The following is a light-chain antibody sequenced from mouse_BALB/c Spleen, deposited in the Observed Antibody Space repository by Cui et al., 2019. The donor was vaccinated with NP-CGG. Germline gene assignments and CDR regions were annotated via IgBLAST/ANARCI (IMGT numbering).Light chain of an antibody. CDR3: ALWYSNHWV. J-gene: IGLJ1*01. V-gene: IGLV1*01. CDR1: TGAVTTFNY. Sequence: QAVVTQESALTTSPGETVTLTCRSITGAVTTFNYANWVQEKPDHLFTGLIGGTNNRAPGVPARFSGSLIGDKAALTITGAQTEDEAIYFCALWYSNHWVFGGGTKLTVL. CDR2: GTN.